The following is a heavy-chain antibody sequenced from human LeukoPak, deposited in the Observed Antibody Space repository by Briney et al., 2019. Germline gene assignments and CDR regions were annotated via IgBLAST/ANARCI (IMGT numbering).Heavy chain of an antibody. Sequence: GGSLRLSCAASGFTFRSYWMSWVRQAPGKGLEWVANIKEDGRDKTYVDSVKGRFTISRENAKNSLFLQMNSLRAEDTAIYYCVRAGSYNWFDPWGQGTLVPVSS. CDR3: VRAGSYNWFDP. J-gene: IGHJ5*02. CDR1: GFTFRSYW. CDR2: IKEDGRDK. V-gene: IGHV3-7*01.